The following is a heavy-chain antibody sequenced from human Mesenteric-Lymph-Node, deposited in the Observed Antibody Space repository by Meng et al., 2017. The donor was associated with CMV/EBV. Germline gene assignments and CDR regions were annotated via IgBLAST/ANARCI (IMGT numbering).Heavy chain of an antibody. Sequence: GGPLRLSCAASGFSFTRYVMTWVRQAPGKGLEWVAIISGNGDNTYYVDSVKGRFTISRDNAKSSLYLQMNSLRAEDTAVYYCARNHQWTTIVGALIIDYFDQWGQGTLVTVSS. CDR1: GFSFTRYV. CDR2: ISGNGDNT. J-gene: IGHJ4*02. CDR3: ARNHQWTTIVGALIIDYFDQ. D-gene: IGHD3-3*01. V-gene: IGHV3-23*01.